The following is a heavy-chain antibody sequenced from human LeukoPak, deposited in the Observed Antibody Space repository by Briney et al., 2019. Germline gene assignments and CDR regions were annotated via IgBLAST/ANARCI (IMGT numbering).Heavy chain of an antibody. J-gene: IGHJ4*02. D-gene: IGHD2-21*02. CDR3: ARAGDTVYYVVY. CDR1: GDSLSSDY. Sequence: SDTLSLTCSLSGDSLSSDYWSWIRQPPGKGLEWIGYSGSTNYNPSLKSRVTISVDTAKNQFSLKLTSVTTADTAVYFCARAGDTVYYVVYWGEGTLVIVSA. CDR2: SGST. V-gene: IGHV4-59*07.